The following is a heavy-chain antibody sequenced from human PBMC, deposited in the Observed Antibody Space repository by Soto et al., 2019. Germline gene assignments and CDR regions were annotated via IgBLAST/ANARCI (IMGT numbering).Heavy chain of an antibody. D-gene: IGHD6-19*01. V-gene: IGHV4-39*01. J-gene: IGHJ4*02. CDR1: GGSISSGSFY. CDR2: IYYTRNT. Sequence: PSETLSLTCTVSGGSISSGSFYWGWIRQPPGKGLEWIGSIYYTRNTYYNPSLKSRVTISVDSSKNQFSLKLSSVTAADTAVYYCARHWEQWLGYIDYWGQGTLVTVSS. CDR3: ARHWEQWLGYIDY.